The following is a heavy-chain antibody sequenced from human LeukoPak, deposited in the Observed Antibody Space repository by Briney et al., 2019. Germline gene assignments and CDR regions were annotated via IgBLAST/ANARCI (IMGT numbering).Heavy chain of an antibody. J-gene: IGHJ6*03. Sequence: SETLSLTCTVSGGSISSSSYYWGWIRQPPGKGLEWIGSIYYSGSTYYNPSLKSRVTISVDTSKNQFSLKVSSVTGADTAVYYCARATGTYVHWGYYYYMDVWGKGTTVTVSS. CDR3: ARATGTYVHWGYYYYMDV. CDR2: IYYSGST. D-gene: IGHD1-1*01. CDR1: GGSISSSSYY. V-gene: IGHV4-39*07.